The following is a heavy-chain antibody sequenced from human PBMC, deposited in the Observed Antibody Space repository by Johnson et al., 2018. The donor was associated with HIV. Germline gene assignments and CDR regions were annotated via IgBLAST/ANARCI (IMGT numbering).Heavy chain of an antibody. D-gene: IGHD1-26*01. CDR2: ISGSGGST. V-gene: IGHV3-21*01. Sequence: VQLVESGGGVVQPGRSLRLSCAASGFTFSSYGMHWVRQAPGKGLEWVSAISGSGGSTYYTDSVKGRFTISRDNAKNSLYRQMHSLRAGDTAVYYCGRERYTTGLYSGSYGAFDRWGQGTMVTVSS. J-gene: IGHJ3*02. CDR1: GFTFSSYG. CDR3: GRERYTTGLYSGSYGAFDR.